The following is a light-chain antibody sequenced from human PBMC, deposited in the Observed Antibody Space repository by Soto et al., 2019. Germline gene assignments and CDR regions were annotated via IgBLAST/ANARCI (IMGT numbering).Light chain of an antibody. J-gene: IGLJ2*01. CDR3: QVWDSSSDHPV. Sequence: YELTQPPSVSVAPGKTARITCGGNNIGSKSVHWYQQKPGQAPVLVIYYDSDRPSGIPERFSGSNSWNTATLTISRVEAGDEADYYCQVWDSSSDHPVFGGGTKLTVL. V-gene: IGLV3-21*04. CDR1: NIGSKS. CDR2: YDS.